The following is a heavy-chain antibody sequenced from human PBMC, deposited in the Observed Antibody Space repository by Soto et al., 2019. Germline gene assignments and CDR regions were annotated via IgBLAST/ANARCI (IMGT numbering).Heavy chain of an antibody. CDR1: GGSISSYY. J-gene: IGHJ6*02. V-gene: IGHV4-59*01. Sequence: PSEXLSLTCTVSGGSISSYYWSWIRQPPGKGLEWIGYIYYSGSTNYNPSLKSRVTISVDTSKNQFSLKLSSVTAADTAVYYCARAAPPGYSSGWRPYYYYYGMDVWGQGTTVTVSS. D-gene: IGHD6-19*01. CDR2: IYYSGST. CDR3: ARAAPPGYSSGWRPYYYYYGMDV.